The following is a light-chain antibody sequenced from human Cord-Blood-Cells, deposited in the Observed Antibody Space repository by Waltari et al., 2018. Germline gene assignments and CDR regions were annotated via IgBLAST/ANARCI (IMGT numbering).Light chain of an antibody. V-gene: IGKV1-27*01. CDR2: AES. J-gene: IGKJ1*01. CDR1: QGISNY. CDR3: QKYNSAPRT. Sequence: IQMTHSPSSLSASVGDRDSITCRASQGISNYIGWYQQQPGKVPKLLIYAESTLQSGLPSRFSGSRSGTDFTLTISRLQQEDVAAYYCQKYNSAPRTFGPGTKVEIK.